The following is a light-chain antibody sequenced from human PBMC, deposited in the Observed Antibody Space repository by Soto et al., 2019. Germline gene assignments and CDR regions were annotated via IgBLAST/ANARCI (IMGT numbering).Light chain of an antibody. CDR3: QSYDSSLSGVV. CDR2: GNS. Sequence: QSALTQPPSVSGAPGQRVTISCTGSSSNIGAGYDVHWYQQLPGTPPKLLIYGNSNRPSGVPDRFSGSKSGTSASLAITGLQAEDEADYYCQSYDSSLSGVVFGGGTKVTVL. CDR1: SSNIGAGYD. J-gene: IGLJ2*01. V-gene: IGLV1-40*01.